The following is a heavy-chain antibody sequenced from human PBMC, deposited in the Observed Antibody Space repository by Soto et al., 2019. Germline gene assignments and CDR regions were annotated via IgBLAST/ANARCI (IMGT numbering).Heavy chain of an antibody. D-gene: IGHD1-26*01. CDR1: GFSFSDDW. Sequence: PGGSLRLSCEASGFSFSDDWMHWVRQAPGKGPVWVSSVSSVGSTTDYADSVKGRFTISRDNAKNTPYLQMNSLGAEDTAVYYCVRGKYSGSYFFDYWGQGTLVTVSS. J-gene: IGHJ4*02. V-gene: IGHV3-74*01. CDR2: VSSVGSTT. CDR3: VRGKYSGSYFFDY.